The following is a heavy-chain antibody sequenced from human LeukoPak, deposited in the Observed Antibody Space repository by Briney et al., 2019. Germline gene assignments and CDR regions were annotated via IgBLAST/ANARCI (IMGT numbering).Heavy chain of an antibody. V-gene: IGHV3-66*01. CDR3: ARGSDSSGYYYFDY. D-gene: IGHD3-22*01. CDR1: GFTVSSNY. Sequence: PGGCLRLSCAAPGFTVSSNYMDWVRQAPEKGLEWVSSIYSGGTTYYADSVKGRFTISRDNSKNTLYLQMNSLRAEDTAVYYCARGSDSSGYYYFDYWGQGTLVTVSS. CDR2: IYSGGTT. J-gene: IGHJ4*02.